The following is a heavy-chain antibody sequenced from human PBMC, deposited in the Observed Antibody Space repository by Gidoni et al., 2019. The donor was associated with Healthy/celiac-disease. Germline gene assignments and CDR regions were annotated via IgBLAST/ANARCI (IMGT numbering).Heavy chain of an antibody. CDR3: AKDGKIQLWLATPYYFDY. V-gene: IGHV3-33*06. J-gene: IGHJ4*02. CDR2: IWYDGSNK. CDR1: GFTFSSYS. Sequence: QVQLVESGGGVVQPGRSLRLSCAASGFTFSSYSMHWVRQAPGKGLEWVAVIWYDGSNKYYADSVKGRFTISRDNSKNTLYLQMNSLRAEDTAVYYCAKDGKIQLWLATPYYFDYWGQGTLVTVSS. D-gene: IGHD5-18*01.